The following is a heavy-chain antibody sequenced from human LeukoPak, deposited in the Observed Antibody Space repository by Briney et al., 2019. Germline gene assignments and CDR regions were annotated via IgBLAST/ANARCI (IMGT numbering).Heavy chain of an antibody. CDR3: AKDRDFWSGFDY. Sequence: GGSLRLSCAASGFTFNTYTMNWVRQAPGKGLEWVSYISGSSGIIDYADSVRGRFTISRDNAKNSLYLQMNSLRAEDTAVYYCAKDRDFWSGFDYWGQGTLVTVSS. D-gene: IGHD3-3*01. J-gene: IGHJ4*02. CDR2: ISGSSGII. V-gene: IGHV3-48*01. CDR1: GFTFNTYT.